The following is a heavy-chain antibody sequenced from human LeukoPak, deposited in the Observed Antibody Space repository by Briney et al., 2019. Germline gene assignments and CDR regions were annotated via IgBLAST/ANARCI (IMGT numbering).Heavy chain of an antibody. D-gene: IGHD3-9*01. CDR2: IYYSGTT. J-gene: IGHJ5*02. Sequence: SETLSLTCSVSGGSISSYYWSWIRQPPGKGLEWIGYIYYSGTTNYNPSLKSRVTISVDTSKNQFSLKLSSVTAADTAVYYCARDYSDILTGPQNWFDPWGQGTLVTVSS. CDR3: ARDYSDILTGPQNWFDP. V-gene: IGHV4-59*01. CDR1: GGSISSYY.